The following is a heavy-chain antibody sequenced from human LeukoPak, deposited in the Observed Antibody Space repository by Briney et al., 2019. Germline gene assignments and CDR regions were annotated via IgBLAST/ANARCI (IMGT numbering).Heavy chain of an antibody. Sequence: PGGSLRLSCAASGFTFSSYAMSWVRQAPGKGLEWVSAISGSGGSTYYADSVKGRFTISRDNSKNTLYLQMNSLRAEDTAVYYCAINPTYYCDSSGSSLIKYWGQGTLVTVSS. J-gene: IGHJ4*02. CDR3: AINPTYYCDSSGSSLIKY. CDR1: GFTFSSYA. CDR2: ISGSGGST. V-gene: IGHV3-23*01. D-gene: IGHD3-22*01.